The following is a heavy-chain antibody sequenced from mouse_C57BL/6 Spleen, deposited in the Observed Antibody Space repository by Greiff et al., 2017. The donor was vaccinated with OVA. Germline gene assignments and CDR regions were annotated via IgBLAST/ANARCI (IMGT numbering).Heavy chain of an antibody. D-gene: IGHD1-1*01. CDR1: GYAFSSSW. CDR3: ARYDSYGSSYGYFDV. V-gene: IGHV1-82*01. Sequence: VMLVESGPELVKPGASVKISCKASGYAFSSSWMNWVKQRPGKGLEWIGRIYPGDGDTNYNGKFKGKATLTADKSSSTAYMQLSSLTSEDSAVYFCARYDSYGSSYGYFDVWGTGTTVTVSS. CDR2: IYPGDGDT. J-gene: IGHJ1*03.